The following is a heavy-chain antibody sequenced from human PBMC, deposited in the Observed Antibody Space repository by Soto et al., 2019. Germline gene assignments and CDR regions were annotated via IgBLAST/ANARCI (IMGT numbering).Heavy chain of an antibody. V-gene: IGHV4-39*07. Sequence: SETLSLTCTVSGGSISSSSYYWGWIRQPPGKGLEWIGSIYYSGRTYYNPSLKSRVTISVDTSKNQFSLKLSSVTAADTAVYYCARRYSSSSYWYFDLWGRGTLVTVSS. CDR3: ARRYSSSSYWYFDL. CDR2: IYYSGRT. CDR1: GGSISSSSYY. D-gene: IGHD6-6*01. J-gene: IGHJ2*01.